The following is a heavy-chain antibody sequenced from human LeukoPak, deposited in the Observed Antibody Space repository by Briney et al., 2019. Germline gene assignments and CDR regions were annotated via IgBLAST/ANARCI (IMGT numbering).Heavy chain of an antibody. CDR1: GYTFTSYG. Sequence: SVKVSCKASGYTFTSYGISWVRQAPGQGLEWMGRIIPILGIANYAQKFQGRVTITADKSTSTAYMELSSLRSEDTAVYYCATGGITMVRGVSHPYYYYMDVWGKGTTVTVSS. J-gene: IGHJ6*03. CDR3: ATGGITMVRGVSHPYYYYMDV. V-gene: IGHV1-69*04. D-gene: IGHD3-10*01. CDR2: IIPILGIA.